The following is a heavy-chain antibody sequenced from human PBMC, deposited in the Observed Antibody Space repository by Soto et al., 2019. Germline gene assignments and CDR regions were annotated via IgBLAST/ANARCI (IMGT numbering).Heavy chain of an antibody. CDR1: GGSVSSNIYY. CDR3: PRGYAYDSGGYVLDY. J-gene: IGHJ4*02. CDR2: IYYSGST. V-gene: IGHV4-31*03. Sequence: TLSLTCSVSGGSVSSNIYYWTWIRQQPVKGPEWIGHIYYSGSTYYNPYLKSRVTISLDMSKNQFSLKLTSVSAADTAVYYCPRGYAYDSGGYVLDYWGQGTLVTVSS. D-gene: IGHD3-22*01.